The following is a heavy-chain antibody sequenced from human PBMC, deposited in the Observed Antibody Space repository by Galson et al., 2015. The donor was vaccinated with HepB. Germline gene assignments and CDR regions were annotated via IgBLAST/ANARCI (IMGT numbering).Heavy chain of an antibody. CDR2: IYYSGST. Sequence: ETLSLTCTVSGGSISSSSYYWGWIRQPPGKGLEWIGSIYYSGSTYYNPSLKSRVTISVDTSKNQFSLKLSSVTAADTAVYYCARHILVATMGSPKNWFDPWGQGTLVTVSS. CDR1: GGSISSSSYY. V-gene: IGHV4-39*01. J-gene: IGHJ5*02. CDR3: ARHILVATMGSPKNWFDP. D-gene: IGHD5-12*01.